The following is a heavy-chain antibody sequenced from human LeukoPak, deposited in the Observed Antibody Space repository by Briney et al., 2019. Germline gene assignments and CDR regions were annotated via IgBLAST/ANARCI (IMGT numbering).Heavy chain of an antibody. Sequence: ASVKVSCKASGGTFGSYAISWVRQAPGQGLEWMGGIIPIFGTANYAQKFQGRVTITADKSTSTAYMELSSLRSEDTAVYYCAREGAYYYDSSGFAFDIWGQGTMVTVSS. J-gene: IGHJ3*02. V-gene: IGHV1-69*06. CDR2: IIPIFGTA. CDR3: AREGAYYYDSSGFAFDI. D-gene: IGHD3-22*01. CDR1: GGTFGSYA.